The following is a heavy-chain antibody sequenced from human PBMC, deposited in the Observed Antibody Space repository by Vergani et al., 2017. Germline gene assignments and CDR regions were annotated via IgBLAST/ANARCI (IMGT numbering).Heavy chain of an antibody. CDR2: ISYDGSNK. V-gene: IGHV3-30*01. Sequence: QVQLVESGGGVVQPGRSLRLSCAASGFTFSSYAMHWVRQAPGKGLEWVAVISYDGSNKYYADSVKGRFTISRDNSKNTLYLQMNSLRAEDTAVYYCAREPSSGSLYDAFDIWGQGTMVTVSS. CDR3: AREPSSGSLYDAFDI. D-gene: IGHD1-26*01. J-gene: IGHJ3*02. CDR1: GFTFSSYA.